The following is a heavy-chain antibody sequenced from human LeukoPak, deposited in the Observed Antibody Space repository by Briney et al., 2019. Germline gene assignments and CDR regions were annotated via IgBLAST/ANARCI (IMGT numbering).Heavy chain of an antibody. CDR1: GFTFSNYG. V-gene: IGHV3-23*01. CDR2: ISGSGGST. D-gene: IGHD2-2*01. CDR3: AKDSLRTVPKASFDS. J-gene: IGHJ4*02. Sequence: PGGTLRLSCAASGFTFSNYGMSWVRQAPGKGLEWVSGISGSGGSTYYADSVKGRFTISRDNSKNTLFLQMNSLRAEDGAVYYCAKDSLRTVPKASFDSWGQGTLVTVSS.